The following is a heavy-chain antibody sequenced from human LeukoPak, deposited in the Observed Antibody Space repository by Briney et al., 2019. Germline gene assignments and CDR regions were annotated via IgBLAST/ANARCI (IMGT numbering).Heavy chain of an antibody. D-gene: IGHD3-3*01. J-gene: IGHJ6*02. CDR1: GFTFSSYG. CDR2: IWYDGSNK. CDR3: ARDLLLEWLLFDYYYGMDV. V-gene: IGHV3-33*01. Sequence: GGSLRLSCAASGFTFSSYGMHWARQAPGKGLEWVAVIWYDGSNKYYADSVKGRFTISRDNSKNTLYLQMNSLRAEDTAVYYCARDLLLEWLLFDYYYGMDVWGQGTTVTVSS.